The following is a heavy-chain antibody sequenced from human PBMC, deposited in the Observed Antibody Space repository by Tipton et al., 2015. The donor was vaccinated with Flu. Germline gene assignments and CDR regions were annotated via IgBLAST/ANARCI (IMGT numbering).Heavy chain of an antibody. CDR1: GGSISSYY. J-gene: IGHJ6*02. V-gene: IGHV4-59*01. CDR3: ARERNYGMDV. Sequence: TLSLTCTVSGGSISSYYWSWIRQPPGKGLEWIGYIYYSGGTNYNPSLKSRVTISVDTSKNQFSLKLSSVTAADTAVYYCARERNYGMDVWGQGTTVTVSS. CDR2: IYYSGGT.